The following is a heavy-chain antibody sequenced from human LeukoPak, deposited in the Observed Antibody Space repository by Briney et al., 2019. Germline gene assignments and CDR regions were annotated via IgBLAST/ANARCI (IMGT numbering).Heavy chain of an antibody. D-gene: IGHD2-2*02. CDR3: TRALGCSSTSCYRENWFDP. Sequence: GGSLRLSCTASGFTFGDYAMSWFRQAPGKGLEWVGLIRSKVYGGKTEYYESVKVRFTISRDDSKRIAYLQMNSLKTEDTAVYYCTRALGCSSTSCYRENWFDPWGQGPLVTVSS. CDR2: IRSKVYGGKT. CDR1: GFTFGDYA. J-gene: IGHJ5*02. V-gene: IGHV3-49*03.